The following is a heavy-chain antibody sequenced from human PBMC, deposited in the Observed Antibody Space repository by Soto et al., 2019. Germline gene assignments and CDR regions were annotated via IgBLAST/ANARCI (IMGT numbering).Heavy chain of an antibody. CDR2: INAGNGNT. J-gene: IGHJ5*02. D-gene: IGHD3-9*01. CDR1: GYTFTSYG. Sequence: ASVKVSCKASGYTFTSYGISWVRQAPGQRLEWMGWINAGNGNTKYSQKFQGRVTITRDTSASTAYMELSSLRSEDTAVYYCARRYFDWLGTNWFDPWGQGTLVTVSS. CDR3: ARRYFDWLGTNWFDP. V-gene: IGHV1-3*01.